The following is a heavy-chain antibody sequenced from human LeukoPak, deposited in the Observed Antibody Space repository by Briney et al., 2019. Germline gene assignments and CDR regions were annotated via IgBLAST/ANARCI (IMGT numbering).Heavy chain of an antibody. V-gene: IGHV1-18*01. Sequence: GASVKVSCKASGYTFTSHGISWVRQAPGQGLEWMGWISAYNGNTNYAQKLQGRVTMTTDTSTSTAYMELRSLRSDDTAVYYCARVVGYYYGSGILRGYFQHWGQGTLVTVSS. D-gene: IGHD3-10*01. J-gene: IGHJ1*01. CDR2: ISAYNGNT. CDR3: ARVVGYYYGSGILRGYFQH. CDR1: GYTFTSHG.